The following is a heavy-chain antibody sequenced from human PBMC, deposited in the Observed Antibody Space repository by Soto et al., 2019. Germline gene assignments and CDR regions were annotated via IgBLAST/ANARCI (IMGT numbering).Heavy chain of an antibody. Sequence: PSETLSLTCTVSGGSISSGDYYWSWIRQPPGKGLEWIGYIYYSGSTYYNPSLKSRVTISVDTSKNQFSLKLSSVTAADTAVYYCARGFLEWSNWFDPWGQGTLVTVSS. D-gene: IGHD3-3*01. CDR1: GGSISSGDYY. CDR2: IYYSGST. V-gene: IGHV4-30-4*01. J-gene: IGHJ5*02. CDR3: ARGFLEWSNWFDP.